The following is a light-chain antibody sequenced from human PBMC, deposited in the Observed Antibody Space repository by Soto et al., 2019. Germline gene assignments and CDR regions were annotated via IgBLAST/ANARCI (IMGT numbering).Light chain of an antibody. CDR3: QQKNINPRP. V-gene: IGKV1-39*01. CDR1: QSLSTY. CDR2: GAS. J-gene: IGKJ4*01. Sequence: DIQMTQSPSSLSASVGDSVTITCRASQSLSTYLNWYQQKSGKAPRLLIFGASNLHRGVSSRFSGRGSGTDFTLTIRSLQPDDFATYCCQQKNINPRPFGGGNKVAVK.